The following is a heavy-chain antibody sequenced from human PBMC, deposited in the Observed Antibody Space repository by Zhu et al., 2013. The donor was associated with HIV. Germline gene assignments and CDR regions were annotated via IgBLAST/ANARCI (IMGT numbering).Heavy chain of an antibody. CDR3: ASHTGVVSVVRGAGMDV. CDR2: ISGYNGKT. J-gene: IGHJ6*04. CDR1: GYIFTSFG. D-gene: IGHD3-10*01. Sequence: QDQLVQSGAEMKKPGASVKVSCKASGYIFTSFGISWVRQAPGQRLEWMGWISGYNGKTNYARNLQDRVTMTVDISSSTAYLELRSLRSDDTAIYYCASHTGVVSVVRGAGMDVWGTGTTVIVSS. V-gene: IGHV1-18*01.